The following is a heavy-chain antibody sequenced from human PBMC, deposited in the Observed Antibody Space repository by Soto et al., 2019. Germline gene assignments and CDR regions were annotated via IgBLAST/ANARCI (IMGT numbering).Heavy chain of an antibody. CDR1: GDSGTSADYY. CDR3: ASRKSYYASGTDN. V-gene: IGHV4-30-4*01. J-gene: IGHJ4*02. D-gene: IGHD3-10*01. CDR2: VDYSGTT. Sequence: HVQLQEACPGLVKTSQTLSRTCTVSGDSGTSADYYWNWIRLTPGKGLEWIGHVDYSGTTDYHPSLKRRLTISLDTSKNQFSLRLSSVTAADTAIYYWASRKSYYASGTDNCGQGTLVTVSS.